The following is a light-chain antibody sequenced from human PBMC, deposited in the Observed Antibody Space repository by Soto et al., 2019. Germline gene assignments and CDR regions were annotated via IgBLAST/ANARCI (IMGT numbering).Light chain of an antibody. V-gene: IGKV3-20*01. CDR3: QQRNPLT. CDR1: QSVSGSD. J-gene: IGKJ4*01. Sequence: EVVLTQSPGTLSLSPGERATLSCRASQSVSGSDLAWYQQKPGQAPRLLISGVSNRATGTPDRFSGSGSGTEFTLTISGLQSDDFAVYYCQQRNPLTFGGGTKVDIK. CDR2: GVS.